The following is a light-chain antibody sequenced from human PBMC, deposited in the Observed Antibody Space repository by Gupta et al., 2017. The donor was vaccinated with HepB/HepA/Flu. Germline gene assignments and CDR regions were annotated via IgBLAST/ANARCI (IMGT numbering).Light chain of an antibody. Sequence: EIVLTQSPDFLSVTPKEKVTLTCRASQSIGNDLHWYQQKPNQSPKLLIKSASQSFSGVPSRFSGSGSGTDFTLTIESLEAEDAAMYCCHQGSSLLHTFGGGTKVEIK. V-gene: IGKV6-21*01. CDR3: HQGSSLLHT. CDR2: SAS. CDR1: QSIGND. J-gene: IGKJ4*01.